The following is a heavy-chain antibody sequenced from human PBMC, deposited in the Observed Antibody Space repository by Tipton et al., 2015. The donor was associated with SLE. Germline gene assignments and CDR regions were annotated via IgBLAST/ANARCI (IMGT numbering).Heavy chain of an antibody. V-gene: IGHV3-33*06. J-gene: IGHJ4*02. D-gene: IGHD3-3*01. CDR1: GFTFSNYG. CDR2: IWYDGSNK. Sequence: SLRLSCAASGFTFSNYGMHWVRQAPGKGLEWVAVIWYDGSNKYYADSVKGRFTISRDNSKNTLYLQMNSLRAEDTAVYYCAKDRYIDFWSGPSGYWGQGTLVTVSS. CDR3: AKDRYIDFWSGPSGY.